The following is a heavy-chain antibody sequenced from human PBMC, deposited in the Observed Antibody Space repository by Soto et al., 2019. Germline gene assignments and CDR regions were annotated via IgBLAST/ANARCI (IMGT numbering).Heavy chain of an antibody. CDR3: TRADLTVTMSVFDP. CDR1: GFIFSSYA. Sequence: QVQLVESGGGVVQPGRSLRLSCAASGFIFSSYAMHWVRQAPGKGLEWVALISDDGSSKYYADSVKGRFTISRDNSKNTLDLQMNSLSADDTAVYYCTRADLTVTMSVFDPWGHGTLVTVSS. V-gene: IGHV3-30-3*01. CDR2: ISDDGSSK. J-gene: IGHJ5*02. D-gene: IGHD4-17*01.